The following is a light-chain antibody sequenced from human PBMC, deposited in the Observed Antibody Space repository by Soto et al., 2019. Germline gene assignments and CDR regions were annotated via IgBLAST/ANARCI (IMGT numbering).Light chain of an antibody. CDR2: AAS. Sequence: DIQLTQSPSFLSASVGDRVTITCRASQGISSYLAWYQQKPGKAPKLLIYAASTLQSGVPSRFSGSGSGTEFTLTLSILQPEDFATHYCQQLNSYPRRVTFGPGTKVDIK. V-gene: IGKV1-9*01. CDR3: QQLNSYPRRVT. CDR1: QGISSY. J-gene: IGKJ3*01.